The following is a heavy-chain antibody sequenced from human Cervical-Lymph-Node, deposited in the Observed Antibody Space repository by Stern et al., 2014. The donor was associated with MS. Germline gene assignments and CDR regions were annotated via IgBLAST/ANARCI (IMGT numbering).Heavy chain of an antibody. CDR1: GFTFSSYG. J-gene: IGHJ6*02. D-gene: IGHD1-7*01. Sequence: VQLVESGGGVVQPGRSLRLSCAASGFTFSSYGMHWVRQAPGKGLEWVAVLWYDGSNKYYAGSVKGRFTISRDNSKNTLYLQMNSLRAEDTAVYYCARGNWNYRFYYYGMDVWGQGTTVTVSS. CDR3: ARGNWNYRFYYYGMDV. V-gene: IGHV3-33*01. CDR2: LWYDGSNK.